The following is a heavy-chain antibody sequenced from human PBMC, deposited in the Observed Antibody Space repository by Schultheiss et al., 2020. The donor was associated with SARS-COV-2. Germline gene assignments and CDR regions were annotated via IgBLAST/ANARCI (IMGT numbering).Heavy chain of an antibody. CDR3: ARMYLKNDAFDI. CDR1: GGSVSSGSYY. J-gene: IGHJ3*02. Sequence: TLSLTCTVSGGSVSSGSYYWSWIRQPPGKALEWLALIDWDDDKYYSTSLKTRLTISKDTSKSQVVLTMTNMDPVDTATYYCARMYLKNDAFDIWGQGTMVTVSS. CDR2: IDWDDDK. V-gene: IGHV2-70*01. D-gene: IGHD3-10*01.